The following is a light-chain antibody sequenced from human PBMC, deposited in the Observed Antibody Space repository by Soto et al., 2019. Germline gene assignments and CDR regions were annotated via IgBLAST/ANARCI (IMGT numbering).Light chain of an antibody. CDR2: DAS. J-gene: IGKJ4*01. Sequence: TQSPSTLSASVGDRVTITCRASQSISRSLAWYQQKPGQAPRLLIYDASSRAAGVPARFSGRGSGTDFTLTINSLEPEDFAVYHCQQRSIWPLTFGGGTRVE. CDR3: QQRSIWPLT. CDR1: QSISRS. V-gene: IGKV3-11*01.